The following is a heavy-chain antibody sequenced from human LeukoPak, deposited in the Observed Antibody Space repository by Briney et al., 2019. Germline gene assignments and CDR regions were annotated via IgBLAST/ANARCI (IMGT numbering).Heavy chain of an antibody. Sequence: TGESLKISCKGSGYIFTSYWISWVRQMPGKGLEWMGRIDPSDSYTNYSPSFQGHVTISADKSISTAYLQWSSLKASDTAMYYCARSYSSSSDGLDYWGQGTLVTVSS. V-gene: IGHV5-10-1*01. J-gene: IGHJ4*02. CDR3: ARSYSSSSDGLDY. CDR2: IDPSDSYT. D-gene: IGHD6-6*01. CDR1: GYIFTSYW.